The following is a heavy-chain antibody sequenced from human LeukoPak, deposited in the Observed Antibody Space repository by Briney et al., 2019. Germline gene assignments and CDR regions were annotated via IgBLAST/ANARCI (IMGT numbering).Heavy chain of an antibody. CDR1: GFTFSSYE. J-gene: IGHJ6*02. V-gene: IGHV3-48*03. Sequence: GGTLRLSCAASGFTFSSYEMNWVRQAPGKGLEWVSYISSSGSTIYYADSVKGRFTISRDNAKNSLYLQMNSLRAEDTAVYYCARVMSDPRSVYYYGMDVWGQGTTVAVSS. CDR2: ISSSGSTI. CDR3: ARVMSDPRSVYYYGMDV.